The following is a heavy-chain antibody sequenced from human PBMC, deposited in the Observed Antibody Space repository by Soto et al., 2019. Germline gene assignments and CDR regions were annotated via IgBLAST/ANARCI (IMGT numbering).Heavy chain of an antibody. V-gene: IGHV3-23*01. CDR3: ATSLTVYARPVIDY. J-gene: IGHJ4*02. CDR2: ISGSGGST. D-gene: IGHD2-8*01. Sequence: EVQLLESGGGLVQPGGSLRLSCAASGFTFSSYAMSWVRQAPGKGLEWVSAISGSGGSTYYADAVKGRLTITRDNTKNTLYLQMNSLRADETAVYYCATSLTVYARPVIDYWGKGTLVTVSS. CDR1: GFTFSSYA.